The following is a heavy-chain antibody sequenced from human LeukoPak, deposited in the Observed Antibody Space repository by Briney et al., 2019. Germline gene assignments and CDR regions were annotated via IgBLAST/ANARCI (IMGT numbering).Heavy chain of an antibody. Sequence: SDTLPLTCTVSVRSISSYYWSWIRQPPGKGLEWIGYIYYSGSTNYNPSLKSRVTISVDTSKNQFSLKLSSVTAADTAVYYCASLGDFWSTYWGQGTLVTVSS. V-gene: IGHV4-59*07. CDR3: ASLGDFWSTY. CDR2: IYYSGST. D-gene: IGHD3-3*01. J-gene: IGHJ4*02. CDR1: VRSISSYY.